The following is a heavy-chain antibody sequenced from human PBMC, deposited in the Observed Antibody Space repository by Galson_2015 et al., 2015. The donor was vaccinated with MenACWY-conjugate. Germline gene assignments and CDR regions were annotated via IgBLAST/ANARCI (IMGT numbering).Heavy chain of an antibody. CDR2: ISSSSSYI. D-gene: IGHD3-22*01. CDR3: ARDWDYYDGIVRFDY. J-gene: IGHJ4*02. CDR1: GFTFSTYS. V-gene: IGHV3-21*01. Sequence: SLRLSCAASGFTFSTYSMNWGRQAPGKGLEWVSSISSSSSYIYYADSVKGRFTISRDNAKNSLYLQMHSLTPEDTAVYYCARDWDYYDGIVRFDYWGQGTLVTVSS.